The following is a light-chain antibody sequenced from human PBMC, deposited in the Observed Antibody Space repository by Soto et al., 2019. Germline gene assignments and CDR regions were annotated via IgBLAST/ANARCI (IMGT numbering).Light chain of an antibody. CDR1: SSDLGAYKY. J-gene: IGLJ1*01. V-gene: IGLV2-14*03. CDR2: EVS. Sequence: QSVLTQPPSASGSPGQSVAISCTGTSSDLGAYKYVSWYQQHPDKAPKLILYEVSRRPSGVSNRFSGSKSGNTASLTISGLLAEDEADYSCSSYTNTSTLVFGTGTKVTVL. CDR3: SSYTNTSTLV.